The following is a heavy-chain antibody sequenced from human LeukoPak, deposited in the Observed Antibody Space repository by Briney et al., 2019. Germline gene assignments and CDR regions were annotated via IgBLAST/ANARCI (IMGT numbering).Heavy chain of an antibody. J-gene: IGHJ6*04. V-gene: IGHV4-34*01. D-gene: IGHD3-10*01. CDR2: INHSGST. CDR1: GGSFSGYY. CDR3: ARGLYGRQLLTGT. Sequence: PSETLSLTCAVYGGSFSGYYWSWIRQPPGKGLEWIGEINHSGSTNYNPSLKSRVTISVDTSKNQFSLKLSSVTAADTAVYYCARGLYGRQLLTGTWGKGTTVTVSS.